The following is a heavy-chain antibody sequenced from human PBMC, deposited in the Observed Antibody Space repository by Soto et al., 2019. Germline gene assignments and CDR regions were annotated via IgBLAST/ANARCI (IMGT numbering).Heavy chain of an antibody. D-gene: IGHD3-10*01. J-gene: IGHJ3*02. CDR1: GGSFSGYY. CDR3: ARPLYDYYGSGSAARFDI. CDR2: INHSGST. V-gene: IGHV4-34*01. Sequence: QVRLQQWGAGLLKPSETLSLTCAVYGGSFSGYYWSWIRQPPGKGLEWIGEINHSGSTNYNPSLKSRVTISVDTSKNQFSLKLSSVTAADTAVYYCARPLYDYYGSGSAARFDIWGQGTMVTVSS.